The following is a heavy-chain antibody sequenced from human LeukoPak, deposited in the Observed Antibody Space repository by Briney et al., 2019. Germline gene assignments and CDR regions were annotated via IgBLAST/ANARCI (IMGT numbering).Heavy chain of an antibody. CDR2: INHRGST. J-gene: IGHJ5*02. CDR3: ARGKRITMVRGVITFGP. Sequence: SETLSLTCAVYGGSFSGYYWSWIRQPPGKGLEWIGEINHRGSTNYNPSLKSRVTISVDTSKNQFSLKLSSVTAADTAVYYCARGKRITMVRGVITFGPWGQGTLVTVSS. V-gene: IGHV4-34*01. D-gene: IGHD3-10*01. CDR1: GGSFSGYY.